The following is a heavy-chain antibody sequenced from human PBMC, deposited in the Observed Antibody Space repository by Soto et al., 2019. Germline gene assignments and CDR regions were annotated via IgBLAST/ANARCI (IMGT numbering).Heavy chain of an antibody. J-gene: IGHJ5*02. Sequence: SETLSLTCGVSGGPFAGYYWSWIRQPPGEGLEWIAEILPSGATNYSPSLRSRVTISVDTSNNQFSLRLNSVTAADTAVYYCGLDRGGITVSSKPLGEWFDPWGQGTLVTVSS. CDR3: GLDRGGITVSSKPLGEWFDP. D-gene: IGHD3-16*01. V-gene: IGHV4-34*12. CDR1: GGPFAGYY. CDR2: ILPSGAT.